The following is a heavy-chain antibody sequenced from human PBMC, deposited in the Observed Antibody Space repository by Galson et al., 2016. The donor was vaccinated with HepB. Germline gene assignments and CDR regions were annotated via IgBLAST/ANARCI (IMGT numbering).Heavy chain of an antibody. CDR3: VKGLLYYYYYGMDV. CDR1: GFSFNDYA. CDR2: ISWNSGTI. V-gene: IGHV3-9*01. Sequence: SLRLSCAASGFSFNDYAMHWVRQAPGKGLEWVSGISWNSGTIGYADSVKGRFTISRDNAKNSLYLQMNSLRAEDTALYYCVKGLLYYYYYGMDVWGKGTAVTVSP. J-gene: IGHJ6*04.